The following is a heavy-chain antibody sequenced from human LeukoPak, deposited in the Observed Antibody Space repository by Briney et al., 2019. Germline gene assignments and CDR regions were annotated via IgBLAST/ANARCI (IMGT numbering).Heavy chain of an antibody. CDR3: ARSLKKDSSGYYFGY. CDR2: INPNSGGT. Sequence: GASVEVSCKASGYTFTGYYMHWVRQAPGQGLEWMGRINPNSGGTNYAQKFQGRVTMTRDTSISTAYMELSRLRSDDTAVYYCARSLKKDSSGYYFGYWGQGTLVTVSS. J-gene: IGHJ4*02. D-gene: IGHD3-22*01. V-gene: IGHV1-2*06. CDR1: GYTFTGYY.